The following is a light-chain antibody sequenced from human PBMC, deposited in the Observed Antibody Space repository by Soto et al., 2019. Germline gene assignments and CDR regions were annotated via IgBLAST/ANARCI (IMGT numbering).Light chain of an antibody. Sequence: QSVLTQPRSVSGSPGQSVTISCTGTSSDVGGYNYVSWYQQHPGKAPKLMIYDVTKRPSGVPDRFSGSKSGNTASLTNSGLQAEDEADYHCCSYAGSYTLVFGGGTKLTVL. V-gene: IGLV2-11*01. CDR3: CSYAGSYTLV. CDR1: SSDVGGYNY. J-gene: IGLJ3*02. CDR2: DVT.